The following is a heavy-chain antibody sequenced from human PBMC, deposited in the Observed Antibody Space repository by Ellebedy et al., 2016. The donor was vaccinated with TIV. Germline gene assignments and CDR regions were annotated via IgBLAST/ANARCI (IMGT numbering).Heavy chain of an antibody. CDR3: ARVPLDTSGYYFDD. CDR2: IIPIFATA. Sequence: AASVKVSCKASGGTFSNYAISWVRQAPGQGLEWMGGIIPIFATANYAQKFQGRVTITADESTSTAYMELSSLRSDDTAVYYCARVPLDTSGYYFDDWGQGTLVIVSS. CDR1: GGTFSNYA. J-gene: IGHJ4*02. V-gene: IGHV1-69*13. D-gene: IGHD3-10*01.